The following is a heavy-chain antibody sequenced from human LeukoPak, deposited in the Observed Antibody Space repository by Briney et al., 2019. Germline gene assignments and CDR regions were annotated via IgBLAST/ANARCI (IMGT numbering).Heavy chain of an antibody. Sequence: ASVKVSCKASAYSFSTYDINWVRQATGQGLEWMGWMNPDSGNTGYAQKFQGRVTITRNTSISTAYMELSSLKSDDTAVYYCARVYYDMWSGSFDYWGQGTLVTVSS. CDR2: MNPDSGNT. J-gene: IGHJ4*02. D-gene: IGHD3-22*01. CDR3: ARVYYDMWSGSFDY. CDR1: AYSFSTYD. V-gene: IGHV1-8*03.